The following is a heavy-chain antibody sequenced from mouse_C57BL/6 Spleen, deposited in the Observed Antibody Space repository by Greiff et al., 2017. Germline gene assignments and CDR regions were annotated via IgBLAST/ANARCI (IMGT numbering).Heavy chain of an antibody. J-gene: IGHJ1*03. V-gene: IGHV3-8*01. CDR3: ASSTVVASDYWYFDV. CDR1: GYSITSDY. D-gene: IGHD1-1*01. Sequence: EVKLLESGPGLAKPSQTLSLPCSVTGYSITSDYWNWIRKFPGNKLEYMGYISYSGSTYYNPSLKSRISITRDTSKNQYYLQLNSVTTEDTATYYCASSTVVASDYWYFDVWGTGTTVTVSS. CDR2: ISYSGST.